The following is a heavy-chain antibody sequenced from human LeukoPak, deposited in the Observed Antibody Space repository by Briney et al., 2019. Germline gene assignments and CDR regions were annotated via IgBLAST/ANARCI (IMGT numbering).Heavy chain of an antibody. CDR2: ISASGNT. CDR3: ARGENMYYYGMDV. J-gene: IGHJ6*02. D-gene: IGHD1-26*01. V-gene: IGHV4-4*07. Sequence: SETLSLTCTVSGGSISSYYWSWIRQPAGKGLEWIGRISASGNTNYNPSLKSRVTMSVDTSKNQFSLKLSSVIAADTAVYYCARGENMYYYGMDVWGQGTTVTVSS. CDR1: GGSISSYY.